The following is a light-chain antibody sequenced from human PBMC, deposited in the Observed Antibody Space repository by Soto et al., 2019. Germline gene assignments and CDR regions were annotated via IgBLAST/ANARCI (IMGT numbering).Light chain of an antibody. CDR3: QQYNSYSWT. CDR2: DAS. CDR1: QSISTW. V-gene: IGKV1-5*01. J-gene: IGKJ1*01. Sequence: DIQMTQSPSTLSASVGDRVTITCRASQSISTWLAWYQQKPGKAPKLLIYDASNLESGVPSRFSGSGSGTEFTLTISSLQPDDFASYYCQQYNSYSWTFGQGTK.